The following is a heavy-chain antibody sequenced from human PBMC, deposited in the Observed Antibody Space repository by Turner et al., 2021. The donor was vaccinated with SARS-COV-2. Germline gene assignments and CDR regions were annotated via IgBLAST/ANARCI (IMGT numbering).Heavy chain of an antibody. J-gene: IGHJ5*02. CDR1: GGSLSGYY. CDR3: ARVDIVSTNYFDP. V-gene: IGHV4-34*02. D-gene: IGHD5-12*01. CDR2: INHSGYT. Sequence: QVQLQQWGAGLLKPSETLSLTCAVSGGSLSGYYWSWIRQPPGKGLEWIGEINHSGYTNYNPSLKSRVTISVDTSKNQISLKLNSVTAADTALYYCARVDIVSTNYFDPWGQGTLVPVSS.